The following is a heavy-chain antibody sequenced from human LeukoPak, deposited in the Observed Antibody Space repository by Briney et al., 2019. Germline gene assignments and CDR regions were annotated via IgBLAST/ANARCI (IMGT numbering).Heavy chain of an antibody. V-gene: IGHV3-9*03. CDR2: ISWNSGSI. CDR3: AKDIYYDSSGVFDY. CDR1: GFTFDDYA. D-gene: IGHD3-22*01. Sequence: GGSLRLSCVASGFTFDDYAMHWVRQAPGKGLEWVSGISWNSGSIGYADSVKGRFTISRDNAKNSLYLQMNSLRAEDMALYYCAKDIYYDSSGVFDYWGQGTLVTVSS. J-gene: IGHJ4*02.